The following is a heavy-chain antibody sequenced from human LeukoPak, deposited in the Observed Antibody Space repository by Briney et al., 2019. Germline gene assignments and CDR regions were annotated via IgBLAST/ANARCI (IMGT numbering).Heavy chain of an antibody. CDR2: IFNNGVYT. J-gene: IGHJ4*02. V-gene: IGHV3-23*01. D-gene: IGHD2-15*01. CDR3: AKQLGYCSDGSCYFPY. CDR1: VFTFFSSV. Sequence: GGALRLSCAASVFTFFSSVLCWVREALGKGLERVSPIFNNGVYTYYADSVQGLLTISRDNSESTLCLQMISMRAEDTAVYYCAKQLGYCSDGSCYFPYWGQGTLVTVSS.